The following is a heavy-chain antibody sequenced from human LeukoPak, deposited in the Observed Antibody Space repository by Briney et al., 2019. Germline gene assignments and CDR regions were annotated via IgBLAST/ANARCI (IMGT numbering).Heavy chain of an antibody. J-gene: IGHJ6*03. CDR3: AGCSTVTTYYYSYYMDI. CDR1: GFTFSSYW. CDR2: IKQDGSEK. D-gene: IGHD4-17*01. Sequence: GGSLRLSCAASGFTFSSYWMSWVRQAPGKGLEWVANIKQDGSEKYYVDSVKGRFTISRDNAKNSLYLQMDSLRAEDTAVYYCAGCSTVTTYYYSYYMDIWGKGTTVTVSS. V-gene: IGHV3-7*01.